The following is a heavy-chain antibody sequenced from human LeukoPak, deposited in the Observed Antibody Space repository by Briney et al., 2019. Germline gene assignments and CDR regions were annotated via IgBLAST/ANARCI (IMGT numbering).Heavy chain of an antibody. J-gene: IGHJ4*02. V-gene: IGHV3-7*01. CDR2: INPAGSET. CDR1: GFSLSAYW. CDR3: ARFGYVAAVDL. D-gene: IGHD2-15*01. Sequence: GGSLGLSCAASGFSLSAYWMTWVRQAPGTGLEWVANINPAGSETYYVDPVKGRFTISRDNAKNLVYLQMNSLRAEDTAVYYCARFGYVAAVDLWGQGTLVTVSS.